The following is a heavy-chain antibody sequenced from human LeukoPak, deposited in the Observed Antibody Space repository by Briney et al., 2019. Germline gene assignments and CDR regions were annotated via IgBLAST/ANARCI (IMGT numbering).Heavy chain of an antibody. Sequence: GASVKVSCKASGYTFNGYYKHWVRQAPGQGLEWMGWINPNSGGTHYAQKFQGRVTMTTDTSMSTAYMELSRLTSDDTAVYYCARAGGRSWFDPWGQGTLVTVSS. J-gene: IGHJ5*02. V-gene: IGHV1-2*02. CDR3: ARAGGRSWFDP. CDR1: GYTFNGYY. CDR2: INPNSGGT.